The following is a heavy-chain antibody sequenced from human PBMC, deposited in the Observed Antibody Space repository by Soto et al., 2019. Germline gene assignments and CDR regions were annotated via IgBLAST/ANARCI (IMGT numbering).Heavy chain of an antibody. D-gene: IGHD6-13*01. CDR1: GYTFTSYY. J-gene: IGHJ6*02. CDR2: INPRGGIT. CDR3: ASSPAYGSSWYGIPPDLSHGMDV. V-gene: IGHV1-46*01. Sequence: ASVKVSCKASGYTFTSYYIHWVRQARGQGLEWMGIINPRGGITTYAQKFQGRLTMTGDTSTSTVYMELSSLTSEDTAMYHCASSPAYGSSWYGIPPDLSHGMDVWGQGTTVTVSS.